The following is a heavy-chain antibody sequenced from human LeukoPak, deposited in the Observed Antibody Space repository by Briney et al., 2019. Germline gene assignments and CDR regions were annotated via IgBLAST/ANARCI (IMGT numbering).Heavy chain of an antibody. CDR3: AKALGYCSSTKCYNWFDP. D-gene: IGHD2-2*01. J-gene: IGHJ5*02. CDR2: ISGNAADT. CDR1: GFTFSSYG. Sequence: GGSLRLSCVASGFTFSSYGMSWVRQAPGKVLEWVSAISGNAADTFYADSVKGRFTISRDNSKNTLYLQINSLRAEDTAVYYCAKALGYCSSTKCYNWFDPWGQGTLVTVSS. V-gene: IGHV3-23*01.